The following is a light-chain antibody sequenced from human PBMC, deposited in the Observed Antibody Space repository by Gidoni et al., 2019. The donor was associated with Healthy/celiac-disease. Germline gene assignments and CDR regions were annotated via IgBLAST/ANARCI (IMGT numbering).Light chain of an antibody. CDR1: KLGDKY. CDR2: QDS. V-gene: IGLV3-1*01. Sequence: SYELTPPPSVSVSPGQTASITCSGDKLGDKYACLYQQKPGQSPVLVIYQDSKRPSGIPERFSGSNSGNTATLTISGTQAMDEADYYCQAWDSSTVVFGGGTKLTVL. J-gene: IGLJ2*01. CDR3: QAWDSSTVV.